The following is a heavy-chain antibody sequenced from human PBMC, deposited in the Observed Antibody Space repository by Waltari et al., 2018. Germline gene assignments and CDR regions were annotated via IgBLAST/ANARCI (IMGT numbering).Heavy chain of an antibody. CDR2: LDPEDGQA. Sequence: EVQLLQSGAEVKKPGTPVKISCKVSGDTFTDNYIHWIQQAPGKGIRWMGLLDPEDGQAVYAEKFQGRVTMTADTSIHTAYMELTSLTSEDTAFYYCAAALGGGISASRPFHFWGQGTMITVSS. CDR3: AAALGGGISASRPFHF. CDR1: GDTFTDNY. V-gene: IGHV1-69-2*01. D-gene: IGHD3-10*01. J-gene: IGHJ3*01.